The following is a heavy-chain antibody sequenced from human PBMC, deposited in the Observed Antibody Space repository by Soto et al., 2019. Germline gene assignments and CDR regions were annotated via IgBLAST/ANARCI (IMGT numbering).Heavy chain of an antibody. V-gene: IGHV1-69*06. CDR2: IIPIFGTA. Sequence: SVKVSCKASGGTLSSYALSWVRQDPGQGLEWMGGIIPIFGTANYAQKCQGRVTISPDKSTITAYMEPSSLRSEDTPVYSGAIGGAIFGVFDYWGQ. D-gene: IGHD3-3*01. CDR1: GGTLSSYA. CDR3: AIGGAIFGVFDY. J-gene: IGHJ4*01.